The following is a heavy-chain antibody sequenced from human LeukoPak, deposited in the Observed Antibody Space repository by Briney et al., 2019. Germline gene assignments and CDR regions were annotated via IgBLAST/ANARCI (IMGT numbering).Heavy chain of an antibody. Sequence: GGSLRLSCAASGFTFSTYWMHWVRQAPGKGLVWVSRINKDGSDTVYAGSVKGRFTISRDNAKNTVYLQMNSLRAEDTAVYYCARDGVSTVDFDYWGQGTLVTVSS. CDR1: GFTFSTYW. CDR3: ARDGVSTVDFDY. CDR2: INKDGSDT. V-gene: IGHV3-74*01. J-gene: IGHJ4*02. D-gene: IGHD1-14*01.